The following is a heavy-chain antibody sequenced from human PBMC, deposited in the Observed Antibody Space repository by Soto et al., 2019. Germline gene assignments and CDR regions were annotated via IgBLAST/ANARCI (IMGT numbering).Heavy chain of an antibody. CDR2: IIPILGIA. Sequence: QVQLVQSGTEVKKPGSSVKVSYKASGGTFSSYTISWVRQAPGQGLEWMGRIIPILGIANYAQKFQGRVTITADKSTSTAYMELSSLRSEDTAVYYCARATVVTPSLDYWGQGTLVTVSS. J-gene: IGHJ4*02. D-gene: IGHD4-17*01. CDR1: GGTFSSYT. V-gene: IGHV1-69*02. CDR3: ARATVVTPSLDY.